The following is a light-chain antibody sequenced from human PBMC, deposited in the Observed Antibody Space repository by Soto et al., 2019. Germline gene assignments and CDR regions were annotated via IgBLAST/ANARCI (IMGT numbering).Light chain of an antibody. Sequence: EIVLTQSPGTLSWSPGERATLSCRASQSVSSSYLAWYLQKPGQAPRLLIYGASSRATGIPDRFSGSGSGTDFTLTISRLEPEDFAVYYCQQYGSSPSWTFGQGTKVEIK. J-gene: IGKJ1*01. CDR3: QQYGSSPSWT. CDR2: GAS. CDR1: QSVSSSY. V-gene: IGKV3-20*01.